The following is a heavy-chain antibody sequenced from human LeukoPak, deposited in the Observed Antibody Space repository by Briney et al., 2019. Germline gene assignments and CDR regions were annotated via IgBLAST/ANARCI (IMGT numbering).Heavy chain of an antibody. CDR1: GGSISSGGHS. D-gene: IGHD1-26*01. CDR3: TATGGRNRFDP. V-gene: IGHV4-30-2*01. Sequence: SETLSLTCAVSGGSISSGGHSWSWIRQPPGKGLEWIGCIYHSGTVYYNPSLKSRVTISVDRSKNQFSLRLSSVTAADTAVYYCTATGGRNRFDPWGQGTLVTVSS. CDR2: IYHSGTV. J-gene: IGHJ5*02.